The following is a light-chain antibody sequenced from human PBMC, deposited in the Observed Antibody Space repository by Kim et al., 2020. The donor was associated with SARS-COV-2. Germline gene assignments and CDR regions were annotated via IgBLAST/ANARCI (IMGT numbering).Light chain of an antibody. J-gene: IGKJ1*01. V-gene: IGKV1-27*01. CDR2: AAA. Sequence: ASSEDRVTITCRASQDIANSLAWYQQKPGKVPQVLIYAAATLQSGVPSRFSGSRSGTEFTLTIGSLQTEDVATYYCQKYNSAPWTFGPGTKVDIK. CDR1: QDIANS. CDR3: QKYNSAPWT.